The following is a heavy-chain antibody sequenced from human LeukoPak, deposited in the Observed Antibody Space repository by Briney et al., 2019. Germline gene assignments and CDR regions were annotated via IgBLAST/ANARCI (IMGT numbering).Heavy chain of an antibody. CDR2: INPNSGGT. Sequence: ASVKVSCKASGYTFTGYYMHWVRQAPGQGLEWMGWINPNSGGTNYAQKFQGRVTMTRDTSISAAYMELSSLRSDDTAVYYCARDRVGGTMVRGVIITRGNWFDPWGQGTLVTVSS. CDR3: ARDRVGGTMVRGVIITRGNWFDP. J-gene: IGHJ5*02. V-gene: IGHV1-2*02. CDR1: GYTFTGYY. D-gene: IGHD3-10*01.